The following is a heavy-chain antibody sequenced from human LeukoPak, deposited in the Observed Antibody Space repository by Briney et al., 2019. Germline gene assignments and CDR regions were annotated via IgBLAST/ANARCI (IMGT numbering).Heavy chain of an antibody. J-gene: IGHJ4*02. CDR2: ITPSSDII. CDR1: GFSFSNYY. Sequence: GGSLRLSCAASGFSFSNYYMIWVRQAPGKGLECISYITPSSDIIHYADSVKGRFAVSRDNAKNLLYLQMNSLRVEDTAPYYCARVVPGVTGGDYWGRGTLVSVSS. D-gene: IGHD3-3*01. CDR3: ARVVPGVTGGDY. V-gene: IGHV3-48*01.